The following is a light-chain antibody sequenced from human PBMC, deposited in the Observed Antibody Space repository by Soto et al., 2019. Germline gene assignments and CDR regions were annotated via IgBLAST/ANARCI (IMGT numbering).Light chain of an antibody. CDR1: QGISNY. Sequence: DIQMTQSPSSLSASVGDRVTITCRVSQGISNYLAWYQQKPGKVPKLLIYAASTLQSGVPSRFSGSGSGTDFTLTISSLQPEDVATYYCQKYNSALRGFGPGTKVDIK. CDR3: QKYNSALRG. CDR2: AAS. V-gene: IGKV1-27*01. J-gene: IGKJ3*01.